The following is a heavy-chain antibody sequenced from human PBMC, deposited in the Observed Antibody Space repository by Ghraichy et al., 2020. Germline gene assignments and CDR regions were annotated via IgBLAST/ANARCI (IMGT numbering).Heavy chain of an antibody. CDR3: ARGGPRSYYYGMDV. CDR1: GFTFSSYD. V-gene: IGHV3-13*01. J-gene: IGHJ6*02. CDR2: IGTAGDT. Sequence: ETLSLTCAASGFTFSSYDMHWVRQATGKGLEWVSAIGTAGDTYYPGSVKGRFTISRENAKNSLYLQMDSLRAGDTAVYYCARGGPRSYYYGMDVWGQGTRVTVSS.